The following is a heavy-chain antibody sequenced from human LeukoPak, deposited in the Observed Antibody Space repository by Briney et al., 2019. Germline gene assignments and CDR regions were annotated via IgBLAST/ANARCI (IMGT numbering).Heavy chain of an antibody. J-gene: IGHJ4*02. CDR3: ARGIQVYFFEY. CDR2: ISAYNGNT. Sequence: ASVKVSCKASGYTFTSYYMHWVRQAPGQGHEWMGWISAYNGNTNYAQKLQGRVTMTTDRSTSTAYMELRSLRSDDTAVYYCARGIQVYFFEYRGQGTLVTVSS. CDR1: GYTFTSYY. V-gene: IGHV1-18*04. D-gene: IGHD5-18*01.